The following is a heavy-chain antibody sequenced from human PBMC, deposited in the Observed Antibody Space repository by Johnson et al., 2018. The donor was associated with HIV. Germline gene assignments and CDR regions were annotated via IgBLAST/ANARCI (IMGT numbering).Heavy chain of an antibody. CDR1: GFTFSSYA. Sequence: LSCSASGFTFSSYAMHWVRQPPGKGLAWVAVISYGGNKQYYADSVRGRFTISRDNAKYTVDLQMNSLRVEDTAVYYCAKVDCGGDTCAGYDPFDLWGQGTLVTVSS. CDR2: ISYGGNKQ. J-gene: IGHJ3*01. CDR3: AKVDCGGDTCAGYDPFDL. D-gene: IGHD2-21*01. V-gene: IGHV3-30-3*01.